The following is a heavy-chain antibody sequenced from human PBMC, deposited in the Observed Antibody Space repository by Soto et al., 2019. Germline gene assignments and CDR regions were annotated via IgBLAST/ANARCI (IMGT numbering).Heavy chain of an antibody. D-gene: IGHD6-19*01. Sequence: EVQLLESGGGLVQPGGSLRLSCAASGFTFSNCAMTWVRQAPGKGLEWVSAISGSGGSTYYAGSVKGRFTISRDNSKNTLYLQMNSLRAEDTAVYYCEKPFNTGWTRPDYWGQGTLVTVSS. V-gene: IGHV3-23*01. CDR3: EKPFNTGWTRPDY. CDR2: ISGSGGST. J-gene: IGHJ4*02. CDR1: GFTFSNCA.